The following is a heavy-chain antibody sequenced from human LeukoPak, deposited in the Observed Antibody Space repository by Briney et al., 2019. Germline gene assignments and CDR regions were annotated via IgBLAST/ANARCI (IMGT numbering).Heavy chain of an antibody. V-gene: IGHV3-15*01. CDR2: IKSETDGGTA. D-gene: IGHD2-8*02. Sequence: PGGSLRLSCAASGFTFSDAWMTWVRQAPGKGLEWVGRIKSETDGGTADYPAPVKGRFTVPRDDSKNMLYLQMNNLKTEDTAIYYCVTELKYDRNWWGYFHHWGQGTLVTVSS. CDR3: VTELKYDRNWWGYFHH. J-gene: IGHJ1*01. CDR1: GFTFSDAW.